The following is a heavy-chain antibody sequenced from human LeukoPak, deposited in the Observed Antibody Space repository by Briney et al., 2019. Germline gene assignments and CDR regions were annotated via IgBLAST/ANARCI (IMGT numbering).Heavy chain of an antibody. D-gene: IGHD5-12*01. Sequence: SETLSLTCTPSGGSISTYYWSWIRQPPGKGLEWIGYIYHSGSTNYNPSLKSRVTISVDTSKNQFSLKLSSVTAADTAVYYCARGGGYASPIGYWGQGALVTVSS. V-gene: IGHV4-59*01. CDR2: IYHSGST. CDR3: ARGGGYASPIGY. J-gene: IGHJ4*02. CDR1: GGSISTYY.